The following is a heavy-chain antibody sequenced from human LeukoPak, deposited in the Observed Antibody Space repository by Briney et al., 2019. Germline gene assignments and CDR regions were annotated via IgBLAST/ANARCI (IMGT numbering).Heavy chain of an antibody. Sequence: GRSLRPSCAAAGFSFTSYAMSWVRQAPGKGLEWVSGISGSGGNTNYADSVKGRFTAARDKSKNTLYLQMNSLKAEDTAVYYCAKGKGCGSTWPFDYGGQGTLVSVSS. CDR3: AKGKGCGSTWPFDY. D-gene: IGHD6-13*01. CDR1: GFSFTSYA. J-gene: IGHJ4*02. V-gene: IGHV3-23*01. CDR2: ISGSGGNT.